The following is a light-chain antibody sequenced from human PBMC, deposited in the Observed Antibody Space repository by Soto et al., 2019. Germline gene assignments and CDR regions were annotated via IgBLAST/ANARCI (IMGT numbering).Light chain of an antibody. CDR3: QQSFSTPPYT. V-gene: IGKV1-39*01. CDR1: QSIRSG. J-gene: IGKJ2*01. CDR2: ATS. Sequence: DIQMTQSPSSLSASVGDRVTITCRASQSIRSGLNWYQHKPGKAPKLLIYATSTLESGVPSRFSGSGSGTDFTLTISSLQPEDFANYYCQQSFSTPPYTFGQGTKVDIK.